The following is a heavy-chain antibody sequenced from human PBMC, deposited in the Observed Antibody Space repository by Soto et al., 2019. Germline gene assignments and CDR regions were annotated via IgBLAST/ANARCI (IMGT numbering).Heavy chain of an antibody. Sequence: PSETLSLTCTFSGGSISSYYWSWIRQPPGKGLEWIGYIYYSGSTNYNPSLKSRVTISVDTSKNQFSLKLSSVTAADTAVYYCAREADDYSDYYYYYMDVWGKGTTVTVSS. CDR3: AREADDYSDYYYYYMDV. D-gene: IGHD4-4*01. V-gene: IGHV4-59*01. J-gene: IGHJ6*03. CDR1: GGSISSYY. CDR2: IYYSGST.